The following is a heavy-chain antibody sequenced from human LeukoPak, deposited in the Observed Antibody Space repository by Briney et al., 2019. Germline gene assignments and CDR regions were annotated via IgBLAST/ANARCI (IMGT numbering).Heavy chain of an antibody. Sequence: SETLSLTCTVSGGSISSYYWSWVRQPPGKGLEWIGYVSYDGSTNYSPSLKSRVTISLYTSKNQYSLNLSSVTTADTAVYYCARDYPTFGVVTIFDYWGQGALVTVSS. CDR1: GGSISSYY. CDR2: VSYDGST. CDR3: ARDYPTFGVVTIFDY. D-gene: IGHD3-3*01. J-gene: IGHJ4*02. V-gene: IGHV4-59*01.